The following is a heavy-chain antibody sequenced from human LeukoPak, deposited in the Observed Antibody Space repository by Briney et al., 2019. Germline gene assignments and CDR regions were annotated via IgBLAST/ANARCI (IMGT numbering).Heavy chain of an antibody. Sequence: ASVKVSCKASGYTFTSYYMHWVRQAPGQGLEWMGIINPSGGSTSYAQKFQGRVTMTRDTSTSTVYMELSSLRSEGTAVYYCARGRITMIVVEMYYFDYWGQGTLVTVSS. D-gene: IGHD3-22*01. CDR1: GYTFTSYY. J-gene: IGHJ4*02. CDR3: ARGRITMIVVEMYYFDY. CDR2: INPSGGST. V-gene: IGHV1-46*01.